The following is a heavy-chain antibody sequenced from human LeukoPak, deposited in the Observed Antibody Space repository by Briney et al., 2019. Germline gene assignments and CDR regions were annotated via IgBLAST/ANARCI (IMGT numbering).Heavy chain of an antibody. D-gene: IGHD5-24*01. CDR3: ARTGDGYNYHNYYYMDV. V-gene: IGHV4-59*11. Sequence: SETLSLTCSVSGASISSHYWSWIRQPPGKGLEWIGYIYYSVRTNYNPSLKSRVTISVDMPNNQFSLQMSSVTAADTAVYYWARTGDGYNYHNYYYMDVWGKGTTVTVTS. J-gene: IGHJ6*03. CDR1: GASISSHY. CDR2: IYYSVRT.